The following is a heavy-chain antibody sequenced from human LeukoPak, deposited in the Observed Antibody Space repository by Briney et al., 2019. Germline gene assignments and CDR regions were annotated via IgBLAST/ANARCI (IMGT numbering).Heavy chain of an antibody. CDR3: ARVRARCSTGCLLGEH. CDR1: GYSFTNYP. Sequence: GASVKVSCKASGYSFTNYPMNWVRQAPGQGLEWMGWINTNTGNPTYAPGFTGRSVFSLDTSVSTAYLQINSLKAEDNAIYYCARVRARCSTGCLLGEHWGQGTLVAVSS. J-gene: IGHJ1*01. CDR2: INTNTGNP. D-gene: IGHD2-2*01. V-gene: IGHV7-4-1*02.